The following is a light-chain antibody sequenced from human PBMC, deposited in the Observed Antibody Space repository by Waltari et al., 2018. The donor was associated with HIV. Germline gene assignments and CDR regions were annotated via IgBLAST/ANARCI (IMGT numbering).Light chain of an antibody. Sequence: DIQMTQSPSTLSASVGDRVTITCRASQSVGSDLNWYQQKSGEAPKLLIYIASSLYSDVPPRFSGSRSGIDITLTITSLQPEDFATYFCQQSSATPYTFGQGTRLDVK. CDR1: QSVGSD. V-gene: IGKV1-39*01. J-gene: IGKJ2*01. CDR3: QQSSATPYT. CDR2: IAS.